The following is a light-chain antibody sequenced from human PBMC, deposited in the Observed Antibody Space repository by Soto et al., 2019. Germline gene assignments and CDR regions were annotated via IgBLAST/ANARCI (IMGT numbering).Light chain of an antibody. V-gene: IGLV2-23*02. CDR2: EVA. CDR3: CSYGGSSALPYV. J-gene: IGLJ1*01. CDR1: NSDVGAYTF. Sequence: QSALTQPRSVSGSPGQSVTISCTGTNSDVGAYTFVSWYQQLPGKAPKLIIYEVAERPSGVSNRFSGSKFGNTASLTISGLLPEDEADYYCCSYGGSSALPYVFGAGTKLTVL.